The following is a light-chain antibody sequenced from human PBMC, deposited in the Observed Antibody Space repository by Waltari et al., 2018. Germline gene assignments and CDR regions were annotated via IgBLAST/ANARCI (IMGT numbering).Light chain of an antibody. CDR3: MKGLQTPPLYT. CDR2: LGS. V-gene: IGKV2-28*01. Sequence: DTVMNQSPLSLPVPPGQPASIPCSSSQSLLPRNGHNYVDWYLQKPGPSPQLLIYLGSNRASGVPDRFSGSGSGTDFTLRISRVEAEDVGVYYCMKGLQTPPLYTFGQGTKLEIK. J-gene: IGKJ2*01. CDR1: QSLLPRNGHNY.